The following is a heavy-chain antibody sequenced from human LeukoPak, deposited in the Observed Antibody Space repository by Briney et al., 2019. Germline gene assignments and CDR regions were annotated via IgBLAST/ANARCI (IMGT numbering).Heavy chain of an antibody. Sequence: GGSLRLSCAASGFTFSSYAMSWVRQAPGKGLEWVSAISGSGGSTYYADSVKGRFTISRDNSKNTLYLQMNSLRAEDTAVYYCARCGRDGYNSYYFDYWGQGTLVTVSS. J-gene: IGHJ4*02. CDR1: GFTFSSYA. CDR3: ARCGRDGYNSYYFDY. V-gene: IGHV3-23*01. CDR2: ISGSGGST. D-gene: IGHD5-24*01.